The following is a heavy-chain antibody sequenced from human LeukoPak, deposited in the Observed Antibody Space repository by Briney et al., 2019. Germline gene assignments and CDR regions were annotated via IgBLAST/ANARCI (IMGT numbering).Heavy chain of an antibody. J-gene: IGHJ6*02. CDR1: EFTFSSYE. D-gene: IGHD3-10*01. CDR2: ISSGGSTI. V-gene: IGHV3-48*03. Sequence: GGSLRLSCAASEFTFSSYEMKWVRQAPGKGLEWVSYISSGGSTIYYAGSVKGRFAVSRDNAKNSLFLQMNSLRVEDTAVYYCARVNYYGSGRSGMDVWGQGTTVTVSS. CDR3: ARVNYYGSGRSGMDV.